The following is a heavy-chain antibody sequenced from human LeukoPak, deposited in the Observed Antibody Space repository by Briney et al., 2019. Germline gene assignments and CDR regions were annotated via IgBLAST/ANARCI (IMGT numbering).Heavy chain of an antibody. D-gene: IGHD3-10*01. Sequence: PSETLSLTCTVSGGSISSYYWSWIRQPPGKGLEWIGYIYYSGSTNYNPSLKSRVTISVDTSKNQFSLKLSSVTAADTAVYYCARAPVGALWFGESWPYGMDVWGQGTTVTVSS. CDR1: GGSISSYY. CDR2: IYYSGST. CDR3: ARAPVGALWFGESWPYGMDV. J-gene: IGHJ6*02. V-gene: IGHV4-59*01.